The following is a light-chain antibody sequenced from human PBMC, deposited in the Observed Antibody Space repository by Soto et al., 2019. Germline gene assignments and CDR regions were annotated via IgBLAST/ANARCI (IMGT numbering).Light chain of an antibody. CDR1: SSHIGSNY. CDR2: RNN. Sequence: SVLPQPPSASGTPGQRAPISCSGSSSHIGSNYVYWYQQLPGTAPKLLIYRNNQRPSGVADRFSGSMSGTSASLAISGLRAEDEANDYCAACDDSLGGVVFGGGTKLTVL. J-gene: IGLJ3*02. CDR3: AACDDSLGGVV. V-gene: IGLV1-47*01.